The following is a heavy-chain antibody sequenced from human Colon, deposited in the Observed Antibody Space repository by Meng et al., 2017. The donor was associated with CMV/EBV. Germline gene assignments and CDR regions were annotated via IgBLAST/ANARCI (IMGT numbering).Heavy chain of an antibody. V-gene: IGHV3-21*01. Sequence: GESLKISCAASGFTSSSFGMNWVRQAPGKGLEWVSSISTISGFMYYADSVRGRFTISRDNAKKSVYLQMNSLRAGDTAVYYCVRYENLQHGMDVWGHGTTVTVSS. J-gene: IGHJ6*02. CDR2: ISTISGFM. CDR3: VRYENLQHGMDV. D-gene: IGHD2-8*01. CDR1: GFTSSSFG.